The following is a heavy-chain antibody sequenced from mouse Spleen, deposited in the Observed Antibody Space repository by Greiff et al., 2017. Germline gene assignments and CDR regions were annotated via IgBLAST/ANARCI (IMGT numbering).Heavy chain of an antibody. CDR2: IDPSDSET. J-gene: IGHJ4*01. V-gene: IGHV1-52*01. CDR3: ARWGLLSAHYYAMDY. Sequence: QVQLQQPGAELVRPGSSVKLSCKASGYTFTSYWMHWVKQRPIQGLEWIGNIDPSDSETHYNQKFKDKATLTVDKSSSTAYMQLSSLTSEDSAVYYCARWGLLSAHYYAMDYWGQGTSVTVSS. CDR1: GYTFTSYW. D-gene: IGHD2-10*01.